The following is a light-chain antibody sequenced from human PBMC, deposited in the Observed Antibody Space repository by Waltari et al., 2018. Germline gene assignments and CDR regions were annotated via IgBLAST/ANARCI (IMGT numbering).Light chain of an antibody. Sequence: IVMTKHPQALLASLGERATINCRSTKNVSNTSDNKNYEAWYQQKPGQPPKLLLYWAPTREWGVPDRSSGSGSGTDFTLTISILQAEDVAVYYWLQYYSLPRTFGQGTKVEIK. CDR2: WAP. CDR3: LQYYSLPRT. V-gene: IGKV4-1*01. CDR1: KNVSNTSDNKNY. J-gene: IGKJ1*01.